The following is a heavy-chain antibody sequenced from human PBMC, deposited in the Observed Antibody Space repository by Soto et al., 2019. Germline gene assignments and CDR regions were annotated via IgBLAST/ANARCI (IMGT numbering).Heavy chain of an antibody. CDR3: AAGGGLPRYY. CDR1: GGSISSGGYS. D-gene: IGHD5-12*01. CDR2: IYHSGST. J-gene: IGHJ4*02. Sequence: QLQLQESGSGLVKPSQTLSLTCAVSGGSISSGGYSWSWIRQPPGKGLEWIGYIYHSGSTYYNPSRESRVTISVDRSKNQFSLKRSSVTAADPAVYYCAAGGGLPRYYWGQGTLVTVSS. V-gene: IGHV4-30-2*01.